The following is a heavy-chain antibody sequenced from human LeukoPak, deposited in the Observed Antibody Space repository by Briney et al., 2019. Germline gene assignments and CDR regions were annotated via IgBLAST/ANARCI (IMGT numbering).Heavy chain of an antibody. Sequence: PGRSLRLSCAASGFTFSSYGMHWVRQAPGKGLEWVAVISYDGGNKYYADSVKGRFTISRDNSKNTLYLQMNSLRAEDTAVYYCAKSMVRGVRSPVDYWGQGTLVTVSS. CDR2: ISYDGGNK. V-gene: IGHV3-30*18. J-gene: IGHJ4*02. CDR3: AKSMVRGVRSPVDY. CDR1: GFTFSSYG. D-gene: IGHD3-10*01.